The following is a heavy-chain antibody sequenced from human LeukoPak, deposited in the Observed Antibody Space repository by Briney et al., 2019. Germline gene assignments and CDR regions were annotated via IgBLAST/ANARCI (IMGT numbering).Heavy chain of an antibody. Sequence: SVKVSCKASGGTFSSSAISWVRQAPGQGLEWMGGIIPIFGTANYAQKFQGRVTITTDESTSTAYMELSSLRSEDTAVYYCARAASIVVVPAAAGFDYWGQGTLVTVSS. V-gene: IGHV1-69*05. J-gene: IGHJ4*02. CDR3: ARAASIVVVPAAAGFDY. CDR1: GGTFSSSA. CDR2: IIPIFGTA. D-gene: IGHD2-2*01.